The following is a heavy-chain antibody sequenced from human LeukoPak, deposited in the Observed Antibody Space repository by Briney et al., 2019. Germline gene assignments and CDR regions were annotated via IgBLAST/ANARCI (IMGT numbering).Heavy chain of an antibody. D-gene: IGHD2-2*01. J-gene: IGHJ5*02. CDR3: ARGGYCSSTSCYFWFDP. CDR2: ISSSSSYI. Sequence: PGGSLRLSCAASGFTFSSYSMNWVRQAPGKGLEWFSSISSSSSYIYYADSVKGRFTISRDNAKNSLYLQMNSLRAEDTAVYYCARGGYCSSTSCYFWFDPWGQGTLVTVSS. V-gene: IGHV3-21*01. CDR1: GFTFSSYS.